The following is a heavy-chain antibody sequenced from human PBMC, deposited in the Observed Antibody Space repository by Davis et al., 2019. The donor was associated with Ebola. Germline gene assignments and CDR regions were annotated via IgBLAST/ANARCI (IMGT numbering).Heavy chain of an antibody. J-gene: IGHJ4*02. CDR1: GYSFTSYG. D-gene: IGHD5-24*01. Sequence: ASVKVSCKASGYSFTSYGISWVRQAPGQGLEWMGWISPYNGNTNYAQKLQGRVAMTTDTFTSTAYMELRSLTSDDSAVYYCARRGDGYNWGDYWGQGTLATVSS. CDR2: ISPYNGNT. V-gene: IGHV1-18*01. CDR3: ARRGDGYNWGDY.